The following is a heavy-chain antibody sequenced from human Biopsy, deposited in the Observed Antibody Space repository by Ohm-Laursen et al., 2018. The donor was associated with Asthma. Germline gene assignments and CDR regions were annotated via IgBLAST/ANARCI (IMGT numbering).Heavy chain of an antibody. CDR3: ARAVSSSSYWYFDL. V-gene: IGHV4-39*02. Sequence: SDTLSLTCIVSGDAMSTSGSYWGWIRQSPGKGLEWIGSIYYSGRTYYNPSLESRVTVSADTAKNRFSLKVPSVTAADTAVYYCARAVSSSSYWYFDLWGRGDLVTVSS. J-gene: IGHJ2*01. CDR2: IYYSGRT. D-gene: IGHD6-6*01. CDR1: GDAMSTSGSY.